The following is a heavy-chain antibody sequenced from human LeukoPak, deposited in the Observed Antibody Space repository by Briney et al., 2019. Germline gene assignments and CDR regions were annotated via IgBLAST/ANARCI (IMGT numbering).Heavy chain of an antibody. Sequence: SETLSLTCTVSGGSISSYCWSWIRQPLGKGLEWIGYIYYSGSTNYNPSLKSRVTISVDTSKNQFSLKLSSVTAADTAVYYCARRLLWFGEAGWFDPWGQGTLVTVSS. D-gene: IGHD3-10*01. CDR1: GGSISSYC. V-gene: IGHV4-59*01. CDR2: IYYSGST. J-gene: IGHJ5*02. CDR3: ARRLLWFGEAGWFDP.